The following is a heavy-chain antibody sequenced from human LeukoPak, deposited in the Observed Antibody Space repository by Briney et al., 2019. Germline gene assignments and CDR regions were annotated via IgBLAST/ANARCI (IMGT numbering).Heavy chain of an antibody. CDR1: GFTFDDYA. CDR3: AKMTTVTTGAFDI. J-gene: IGHJ3*02. D-gene: IGHD4-17*01. CDR2: ISWNSGSI. V-gene: IGHV3-9*01. Sequence: PGRSLRLSCAASGFTFDDYAIHWVRQAPGKGLEWVSGISWNSGSIGYADSVKGRFTISRDNAKNSLYLQMNSLRAEDTALYYCAKMTTVTTGAFDIWGQGTMVTVSS.